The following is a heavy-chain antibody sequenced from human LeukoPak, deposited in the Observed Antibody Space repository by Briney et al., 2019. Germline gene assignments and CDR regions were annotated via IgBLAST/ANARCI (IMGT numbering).Heavy chain of an antibody. CDR2: ISGSGGST. V-gene: IGHV3-23*01. CDR1: GFTFSSYA. J-gene: IGHJ5*02. D-gene: IGHD6-6*01. Sequence: GGSLRLSCAASGFTFSSYAMSWVRQAPGKGLEWVSAISGSGGSTYYADSVKGRFTISRDNSKNTLYLQMNSLRAKDTAVYYCAKDTIKSSIASPNWFDPWGQGTLVTVSS. CDR3: AKDTIKSSIASPNWFDP.